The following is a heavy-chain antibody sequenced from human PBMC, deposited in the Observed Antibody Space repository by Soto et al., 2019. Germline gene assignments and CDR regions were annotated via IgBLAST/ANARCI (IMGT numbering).Heavy chain of an antibody. J-gene: IGHJ4*02. CDR2: INHSGST. CDR3: ATYYYHSSGYSRAFDY. CDR1: GGSFCGYY. V-gene: IGHV4-34*01. D-gene: IGHD3-22*01. Sequence: PSETLSLTCAVYGGSFCGYYWSWIRQPPGKGLEWIGEINHSGSTNYNPSLKSRVTISVDTSKNKFSLKLSSVTAADTAVYYCATYYYHSSGYSRAFDYWGQVTLVTVCS.